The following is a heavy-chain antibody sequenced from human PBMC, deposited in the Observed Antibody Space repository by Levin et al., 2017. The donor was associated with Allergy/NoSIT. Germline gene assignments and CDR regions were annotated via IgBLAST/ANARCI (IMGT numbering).Heavy chain of an antibody. V-gene: IGHV4-59*01. CDR2: IYYSGST. J-gene: IGHJ1*01. D-gene: IGHD6-13*01. CDR3: ASSPPVAAGYFQH. Sequence: SQTLSLTCTVSGGSISSYYWSWIRQPPGKGLEWIGYIYYSGSTNYNPSLKSRVTISVDTSKNQFSLKLSSVTAADTAVYYCASSPPVAAGYFQHWGQGTLVTVSS. CDR1: GGSISSYY.